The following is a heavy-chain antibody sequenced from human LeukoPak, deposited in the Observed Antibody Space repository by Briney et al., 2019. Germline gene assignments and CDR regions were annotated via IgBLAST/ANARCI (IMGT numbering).Heavy chain of an antibody. D-gene: IGHD2-2*01. V-gene: IGHV1-2*04. J-gene: IGHJ4*02. CDR2: INPNSGGT. CDR3: ARDHCSSTSCLVMDY. Sequence: GASVKVSCKASGYTFTGYYMHWVRQAPGQGREWMGWINPNSGGTNYAQKFQGWVTMTRDTSISTAYMELSRLRSDDTAVYYCARDHCSSTSCLVMDYWGQGTLVTVSS. CDR1: GYTFTGYY.